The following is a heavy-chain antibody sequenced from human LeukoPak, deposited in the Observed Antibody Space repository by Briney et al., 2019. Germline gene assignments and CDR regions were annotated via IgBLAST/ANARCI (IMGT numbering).Heavy chain of an antibody. D-gene: IGHD3-10*01. CDR1: GYRFSSYW. Sequence: GESLKISCQGSGYRFSSYWIGWVRQMPGKGLEWMGTMYPGVSDTRCSPSFQGQVTMSVDKSITTAYLEWSGLKASDTAMYYCARDYGSGSGNWFDAWGPGTLVTVSS. V-gene: IGHV5-51*01. CDR3: ARDYGSGSGNWFDA. J-gene: IGHJ5*02. CDR2: MYPGVSDT.